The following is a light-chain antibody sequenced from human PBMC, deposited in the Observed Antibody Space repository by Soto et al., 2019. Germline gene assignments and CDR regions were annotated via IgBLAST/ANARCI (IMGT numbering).Light chain of an antibody. Sequence: QSVLTQPPSASGSLGQSVTISCTGTLTDIGTYYYVSWYQQHPGKAPKLIIYEVSERPSGVPDRFSGSKSGNTASLTVSGLQAGDEADYYCSLYTSSSTWVFGGGTQLTVL. CDR2: EVS. J-gene: IGLJ3*02. V-gene: IGLV2-8*01. CDR3: SLYTSSSTWV. CDR1: LTDIGTYYY.